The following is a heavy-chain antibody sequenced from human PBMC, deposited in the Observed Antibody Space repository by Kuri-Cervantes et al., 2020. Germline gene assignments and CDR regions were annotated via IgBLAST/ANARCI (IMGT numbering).Heavy chain of an antibody. J-gene: IGHJ3*02. CDR3: AREVAGTMGALDI. CDR2: ISYDGGNK. Sequence: GESLKISCAASGFTFSGYGMHWVHQAPGKGLEWVAVISYDGGNKYYADSVKGRFTITRDSSKNTVYLQMESLRVADTSFYYYAREVAGTMGALDIWGQGTVVTVSS. CDR1: GFTFSGYG. D-gene: IGHD6-19*01. V-gene: IGHV3-30*03.